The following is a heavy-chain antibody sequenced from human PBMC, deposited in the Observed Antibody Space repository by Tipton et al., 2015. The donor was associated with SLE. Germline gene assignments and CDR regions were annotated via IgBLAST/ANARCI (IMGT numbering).Heavy chain of an antibody. J-gene: IGHJ4*02. CDR2: IIPTLGTP. Sequence: QLVQSGAEVKKPGSSVKVSCKASGYSFSTSVINWVRQAPGQGLEWMGGIIPTLGTPTYAQTFQGKVTITADESTSTAYMELRSLRSEDTAVYYCARYPAYWGQGTLVTVSS. CDR1: GYSFSTSV. CDR3: ARYPAY. V-gene: IGHV1-69*01.